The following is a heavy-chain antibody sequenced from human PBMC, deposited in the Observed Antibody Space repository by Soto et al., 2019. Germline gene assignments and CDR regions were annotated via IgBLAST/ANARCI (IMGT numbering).Heavy chain of an antibody. D-gene: IGHD4-17*01. Sequence: QVQLQESGPGLVKPSQTLSLTCTVSGGSIGSGGYYWSWIRQHPGKGLEWIGYIYYSGSTYYNPSLKSRVTISVDTSKNQFSLKLSSVTAADTAVYYCARVWTTVTTFNNWFDPWGQGTLVTVSS. CDR2: IYYSGST. J-gene: IGHJ5*02. V-gene: IGHV4-31*03. CDR3: ARVWTTVTTFNNWFDP. CDR1: GGSIGSGGYY.